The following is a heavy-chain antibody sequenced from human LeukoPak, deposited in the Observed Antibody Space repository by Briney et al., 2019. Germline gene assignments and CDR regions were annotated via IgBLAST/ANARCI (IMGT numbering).Heavy chain of an antibody. V-gene: IGHV3-7*01. D-gene: IGHD1/OR15-1a*01. CDR1: GFTFSSYW. Sequence: GGSLRLSCAASGFTFSSYWMSWVRQAPGKGLEWVANIKQDGSEKYYVDSVKGRFTISRDNAKNSLYLQMNSLRAEDTAVYYCARRTDNYYYYYMDVWGKGTTVTVSS. J-gene: IGHJ6*03. CDR3: ARRTDNYYYYYMDV. CDR2: IKQDGSEK.